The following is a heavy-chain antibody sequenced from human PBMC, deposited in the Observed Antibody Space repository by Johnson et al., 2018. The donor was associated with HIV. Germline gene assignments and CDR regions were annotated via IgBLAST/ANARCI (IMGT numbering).Heavy chain of an antibody. J-gene: IGHJ3*02. CDR3: AALTGTDAFDI. CDR1: GFSFDDYA. V-gene: IGHV3-9*01. Sequence: VQLVESGGVVVQPGGSLRLSCAASGFSFDDYAMHWVRQAPGKGLEWVSGISWNSGSIGYADSVKGRFTISRDNAKNSLYLQMNSLRAEDTALYYCAALTGTDAFDIWGQGTMVTVSS. CDR2: ISWNSGSI. D-gene: IGHD7-27*01.